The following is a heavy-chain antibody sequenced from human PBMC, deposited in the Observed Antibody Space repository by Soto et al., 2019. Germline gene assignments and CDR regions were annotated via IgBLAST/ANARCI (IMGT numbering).Heavy chain of an antibody. CDR1: GGAFRSYY. CDR2: VNHSGST. D-gene: IGHD5-12*01. V-gene: IGHV4-34*01. Sequence: SETLSLTCDASGGAFRSYYWSWIRQSPGKGLEGIGGVNHSGSTNYHPSLTSRVTLSVDTSKSHCSLKLTSITAADTAVYYGSKGGGYDYLVDYFWMDVWGKGTTGT. J-gene: IGHJ6*03. CDR3: SKGGGYDYLVDYFWMDV.